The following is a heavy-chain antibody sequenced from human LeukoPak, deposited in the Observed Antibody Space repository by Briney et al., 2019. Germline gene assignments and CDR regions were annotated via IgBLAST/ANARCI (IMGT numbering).Heavy chain of an antibody. Sequence: GASVKVSCKASGYTFTSYYMHWVRQAPGQGLEWMGIINPSGGSTSYAQKFQGRVTMTRDTSTSTVYMELSSLRSEDTAVYYCARDPITDSSGYYYGYYYYMDVWGKGTTVTVSS. CDR2: INPSGGST. CDR1: GYTFTSYY. J-gene: IGHJ6*03. V-gene: IGHV1-46*01. CDR3: ARDPITDSSGYYYGYYYYMDV. D-gene: IGHD3-22*01.